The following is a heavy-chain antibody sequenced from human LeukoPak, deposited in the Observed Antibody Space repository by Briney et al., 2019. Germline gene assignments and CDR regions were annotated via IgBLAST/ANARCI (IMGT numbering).Heavy chain of an antibody. J-gene: IGHJ4*02. D-gene: IGHD1-26*01. CDR1: GFTFSNYW. CDR3: GKEGRGMGAATIDY. Sequence: GGSLRLSCAASGFTFSNYWMIWVRQAPGKGLEWVGNIKQDGSEKRYADSVRGRFTISRDNAQTSLYLQMNSLRAEDTAVYYCGKEGRGMGAATIDYWGQGTLVTVSS. V-gene: IGHV3-7*04. CDR2: IKQDGSEK.